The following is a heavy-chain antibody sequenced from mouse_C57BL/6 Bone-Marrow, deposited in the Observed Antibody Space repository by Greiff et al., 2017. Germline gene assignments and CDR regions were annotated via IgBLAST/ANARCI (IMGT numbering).Heavy chain of an antibody. CDR3: ARRVTTVVGDD. CDR1: GFTFSSYG. J-gene: IGHJ4*01. D-gene: IGHD1-1*01. Sequence: EVNLVESGGDLVKPGGSLKLSCAASGFTFSSYGMSWVRQTPDKRLEWVATISSGGSYTYYPDSVKGRFTISRDNAKNTLYLQISSLKSEDTAMYYYARRVTTVVGDDWGQGTSGTVAS. CDR2: ISSGGSYT. V-gene: IGHV5-6*02.